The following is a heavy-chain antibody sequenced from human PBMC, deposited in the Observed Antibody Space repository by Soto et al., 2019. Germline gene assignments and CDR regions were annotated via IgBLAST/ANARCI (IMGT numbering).Heavy chain of an antibody. D-gene: IGHD6-19*01. J-gene: IGHJ4*02. CDR1: GFTFSSYG. CDR3: ASTNSRGFYFDY. CDR2: IWYDGSNK. V-gene: IGHV3-33*01. Sequence: GGSLRLSCAASGFTFSSYGMHWVRQAPGKGLEWVAVIWYDGSNKYYADSVKGRFTISRDNSKNTLYLQMNSLRAEDTAVYYCASTNSRGFYFDYWGQGTLVTVSS.